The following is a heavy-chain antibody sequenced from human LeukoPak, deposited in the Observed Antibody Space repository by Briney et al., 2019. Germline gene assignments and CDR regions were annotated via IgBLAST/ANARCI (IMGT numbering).Heavy chain of an antibody. J-gene: IGHJ4*02. CDR3: ARVGGYSGYDPIDY. V-gene: IGHV4-59*01. D-gene: IGHD5-12*01. CDR1: GGSISRYY. CDR2: IYYSGNT. Sequence: SETLSLTCTVSGGSISRYYWSWIRQPPEKGLEWIEYIYYSGNTNYNPSLKSRVTISVDTSKNQFSLKLSSVTAADTAVYYCARVGGYSGYDPIDYWGQGTLVTVSS.